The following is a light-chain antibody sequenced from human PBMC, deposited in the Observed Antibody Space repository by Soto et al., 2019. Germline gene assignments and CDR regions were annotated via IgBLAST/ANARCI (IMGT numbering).Light chain of an antibody. CDR3: QQYNSYSPWT. CDR2: GAS. Sequence: EIVLTQSPGTLSLSPGEIATLSCRASQSVSSSYLAWYQQKPCQAPRLLIYGASSRATGIPDRFSGSGSGTDFTLTISSLQHDDFATYYCQQYNSYSPWTFGQGTKVDIK. CDR1: QSVSSSY. J-gene: IGKJ1*01. V-gene: IGKV3-20*01.